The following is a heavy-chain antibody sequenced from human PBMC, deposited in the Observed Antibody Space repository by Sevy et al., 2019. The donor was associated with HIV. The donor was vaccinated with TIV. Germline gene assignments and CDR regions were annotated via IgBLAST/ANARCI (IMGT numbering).Heavy chain of an antibody. CDR1: GGTFSSYA. D-gene: IGHD6-6*01. V-gene: IGHV1-69*13. CDR2: IIPIFGTA. Sequence: ASVKVSCKASGGTFSSYAISWVRQAPGQGLEWMGGIIPIFGTANYAQKFQGRVTITADESTSTAYMELSSLRSEDTAVYYCARDVTQDSSSSVVLADVYYYYGMDVWGQGTTVTVSS. J-gene: IGHJ6*02. CDR3: ARDVTQDSSSSVVLADVYYYYGMDV.